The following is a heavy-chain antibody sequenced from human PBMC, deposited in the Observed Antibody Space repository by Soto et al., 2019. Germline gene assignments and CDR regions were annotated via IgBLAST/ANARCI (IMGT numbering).Heavy chain of an antibody. CDR2: IDWDDDK. CDR1: GFSLSTSGMC. V-gene: IGHV2-70*11. J-gene: IGHJ6*02. Sequence: SGPTLVNPTQTLTLTCTFSGFSLSTSGMCVSWIRQPPGKALEWLARIDWDDDKYYSTSLKTRLTISKDTSKNQVVLTMTNMDPVDTATYYCARTQTYYDIWTGYLEGYGMDVWGQGT. D-gene: IGHD3-9*01. CDR3: ARTQTYYDIWTGYLEGYGMDV.